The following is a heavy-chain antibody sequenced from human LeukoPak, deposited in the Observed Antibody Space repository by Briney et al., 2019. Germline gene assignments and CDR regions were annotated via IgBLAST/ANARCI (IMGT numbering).Heavy chain of an antibody. J-gene: IGHJ4*02. CDR2: ISYDGSNK. D-gene: IGHD6-13*01. Sequence: GGSLRLSCAASGFTFSSYAMHWVRQAPGKGLEWVAVISYDGSNKYYADSVKGRFTISRDNSKNTLYLQMNSLRAVDTAVYYCARETGIAAAGTLDYWGQGTLVTVSS. V-gene: IGHV3-30-3*01. CDR1: GFTFSSYA. CDR3: ARETGIAAAGTLDY.